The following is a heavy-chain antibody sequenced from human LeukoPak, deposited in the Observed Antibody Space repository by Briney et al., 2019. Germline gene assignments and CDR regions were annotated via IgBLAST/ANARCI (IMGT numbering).Heavy chain of an antibody. J-gene: IGHJ3*02. D-gene: IGHD6-13*01. CDR1: GFTFSDYY. V-gene: IGHV3-11*05. Sequence: GGSLRLSCAASGFTFSDYYMSWIRQAPGKWLDCVSYISSSSRYTNFADSVKGRFTISRDNAKNSLYLQMKSLRAEDTAVYYCERAISSSYPAAFDIWGQGTMVTVSS. CDR2: ISSSSRYT. CDR3: ERAISSSYPAAFDI.